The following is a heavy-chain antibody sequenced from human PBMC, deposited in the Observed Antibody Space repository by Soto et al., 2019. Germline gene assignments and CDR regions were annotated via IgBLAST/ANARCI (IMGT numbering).Heavy chain of an antibody. CDR3: AKDFQWLVRGFWFGP. D-gene: IGHD6-19*01. J-gene: IGHJ5*02. CDR2: ISGSGGST. Sequence: EVQLLESGGGLVQPGGSLRLSCAASGFTFSSYAMSWVRQAPGKGLEWVAAISGSGGSTYYADSVKGRFPISRDNSKKSRYLQMSSLRAEDTVVYYCAKDFQWLVRGFWFGPWGQGTMVTVSS. V-gene: IGHV3-23*01. CDR1: GFTFSSYA.